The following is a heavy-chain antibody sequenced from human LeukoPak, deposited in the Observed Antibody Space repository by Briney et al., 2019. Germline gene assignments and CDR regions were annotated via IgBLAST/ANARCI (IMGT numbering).Heavy chain of an antibody. Sequence: SSETLSLTCTVSGGSISSYYWSWIRQPPGKGLEWIGYIYYSGSTNYNPSLKSRVTISVDTSKNQFSLKLSSVTAADTAVYYCARQGQPPTVWSGYLGPYYYYYYGMDVWGQGTTVTVSS. D-gene: IGHD3-3*01. CDR3: ARQGQPPTVWSGYLGPYYYYYYGMDV. J-gene: IGHJ6*02. V-gene: IGHV4-59*08. CDR1: GGSISSYY. CDR2: IYYSGST.